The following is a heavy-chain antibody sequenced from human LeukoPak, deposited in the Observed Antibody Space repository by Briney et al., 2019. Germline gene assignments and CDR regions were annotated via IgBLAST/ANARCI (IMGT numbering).Heavy chain of an antibody. Sequence: ASVKVSCKASGYTFTSYAMNWVRQAPGQGLEWMGWINTNTGNPTYAQGFTGRFVFSLDTSVSTAYLQISSLKAEDTAVYYCARGLPDGDYLIDAFDIWGQGTMVTVSS. J-gene: IGHJ3*02. D-gene: IGHD4-17*01. V-gene: IGHV7-4-1*02. CDR2: INTNTGNP. CDR3: ARGLPDGDYLIDAFDI. CDR1: GYTFTSYA.